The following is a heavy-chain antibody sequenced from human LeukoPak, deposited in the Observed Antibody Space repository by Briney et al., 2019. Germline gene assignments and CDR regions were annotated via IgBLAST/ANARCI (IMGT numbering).Heavy chain of an antibody. D-gene: IGHD3-10*01. J-gene: IGHJ5*02. Sequence: SETLSLTCTVSGGSISSDNYQWSWIRQPPGKGLEWIGYINYSGSTYYNPSLKSRVTISVDASKNHFSLRLSSVTAADTAVYYCARYGSGSTWFDPWGQGTLVTVSS. V-gene: IGHV4-30-4*01. CDR2: INYSGST. CDR1: GGSISSDNYQ. CDR3: ARYGSGSTWFDP.